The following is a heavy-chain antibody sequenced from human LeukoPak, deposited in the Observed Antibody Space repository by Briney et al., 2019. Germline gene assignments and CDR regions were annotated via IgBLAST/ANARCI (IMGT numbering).Heavy chain of an antibody. CDR3: ARSRGSSGSYPFDY. D-gene: IGHD1-26*01. Sequence: GGSLRLSCAASGFTFSSYSMNWVRQAPGKGLEWVSYISSSSSTIYYAGSVKGRFTISRDNAKNSLFLQMNSLRAEDTAVYYCARSRGSSGSYPFDYWGQGTLVTVSS. CDR1: GFTFSSYS. J-gene: IGHJ4*02. V-gene: IGHV3-48*01. CDR2: ISSSSSTI.